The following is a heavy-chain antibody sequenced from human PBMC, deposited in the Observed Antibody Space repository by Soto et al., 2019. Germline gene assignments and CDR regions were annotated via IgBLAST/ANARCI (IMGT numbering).Heavy chain of an antibody. V-gene: IGHV4-34*01. CDR2: INHSGST. Sequence: PSETLSLTCAVYGGSFSGYYWSWIRQPPGKGLEWIGEINHSGSTNYNPSLKSRVTISVDTSKNQFSLKLSSVTAADTAVYYCARGPRGRNWFDPWGQGTLVTSPQ. CDR3: ARGPRGRNWFDP. CDR1: GGSFSGYY. J-gene: IGHJ5*02.